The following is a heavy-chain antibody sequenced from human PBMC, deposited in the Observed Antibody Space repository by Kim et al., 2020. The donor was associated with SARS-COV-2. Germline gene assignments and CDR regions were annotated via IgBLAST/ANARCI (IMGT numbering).Heavy chain of an antibody. Sequence: SETLSLTCTVSGASIATTYYWGWIRPSPGKGLEWIGSLYYSGDIYYNPSLKGRVTISVDTSRNQFSLKLNSVTAADRAVYYCARIGLYGTGILVDYWGQGTLVTVSS. D-gene: IGHD3-10*01. J-gene: IGHJ4*02. CDR1: GASIATTYY. CDR2: LYYSGDI. CDR3: ARIGLYGTGILVDY. V-gene: IGHV4-39*01.